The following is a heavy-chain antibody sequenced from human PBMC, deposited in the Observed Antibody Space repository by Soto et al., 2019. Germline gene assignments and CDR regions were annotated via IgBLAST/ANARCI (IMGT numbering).Heavy chain of an antibody. CDR1: GFTFDDYA. J-gene: IGHJ4*02. CDR2: ISWNSGSI. CDR3: AKDIGSTYYDILTGPRPFAY. Sequence: GGSLRLSCAASGFTFDDYAMHWVRQAPGKGLEWVSGISWNSGSIGYADSVKGRFTISRDNAKNSLYLQMNSLRAEDTALYYCAKDIGSTYYDILTGPRPFAYWGQGTLVTVSS. D-gene: IGHD3-9*01. V-gene: IGHV3-9*01.